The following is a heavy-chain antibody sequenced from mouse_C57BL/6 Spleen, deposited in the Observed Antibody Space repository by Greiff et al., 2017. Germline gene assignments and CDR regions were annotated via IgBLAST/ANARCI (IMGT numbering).Heavy chain of an antibody. CDR1: GYTFTSYW. Sequence: QVQLQQPGAELVRPGSSVKLSCKASGYTFTSYWMHWVKQRPIQGLEWIGNIDPSDSETHYNQKFKDKATLTVDKSSSTAYMQLSSLTSEDSAVYYCARGATVALDDWGQGTTLTVSS. CDR3: ARGATVALDD. CDR2: IDPSDSET. V-gene: IGHV1-52*01. D-gene: IGHD1-1*01. J-gene: IGHJ2*01.